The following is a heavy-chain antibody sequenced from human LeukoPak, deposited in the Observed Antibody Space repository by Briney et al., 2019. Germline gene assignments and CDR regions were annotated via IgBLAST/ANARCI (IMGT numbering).Heavy chain of an antibody. J-gene: IGHJ6*03. CDR3: VRVIGAPNYYYYMDV. CDR2: IYYSGST. CDR1: GGSISSYY. Sequence: SETLSFTCTVSGGSISSYYWSWIRQPPGKGLEWIGYIYYSGSTNYNPSLKSRVTISVDTSKNQFSLKLSSVTAADTAVYYCVRVIGAPNYYYYMDVWGKGTTVTVSS. V-gene: IGHV4-59*01. D-gene: IGHD3-22*01.